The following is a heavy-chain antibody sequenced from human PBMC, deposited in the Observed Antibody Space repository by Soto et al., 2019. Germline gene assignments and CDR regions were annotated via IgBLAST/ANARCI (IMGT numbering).Heavy chain of an antibody. D-gene: IGHD2-8*02. CDR2: IRSKAYGGTT. CDR1: GFTFGDYA. V-gene: IGHV3-49*03. CDR3: TRDDEDLVPDI. J-gene: IGHJ3*02. Sequence: GGSLRLSCTASGFTFGDYAMSWFRQAPGKGLEWVGFIRSKAYGGTTEYAASVKGRFTISRDDSKSIAYLQMNSLKTEDTAVYYCTRDDEDLVPDIWGQGTMVTVSS.